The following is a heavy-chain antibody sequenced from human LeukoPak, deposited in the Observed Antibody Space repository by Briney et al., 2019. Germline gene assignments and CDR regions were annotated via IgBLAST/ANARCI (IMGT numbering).Heavy chain of an antibody. D-gene: IGHD7-27*01. V-gene: IGHV3-7*01. Sequence: GGSLRLSCVASGFSFSDSWMSWVRQAPGKGLEWVADIKKDGSVKEYVDSVKGRFTISRDNAKNSLYLQMDSLRAEDTAVYYCATYTHWVAGDVWGQGTTVSVSS. CDR3: ATYTHWVAGDV. J-gene: IGHJ6*02. CDR2: IKKDGSVK. CDR1: GFSFSDSW.